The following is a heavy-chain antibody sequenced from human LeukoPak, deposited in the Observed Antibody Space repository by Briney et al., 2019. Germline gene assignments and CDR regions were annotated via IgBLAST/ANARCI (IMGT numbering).Heavy chain of an antibody. CDR2: ISSSSTTI. CDR3: AKDRGSWYSSGWYPFDY. D-gene: IGHD6-19*01. CDR1: GFTFPSYA. Sequence: GGSLRLSCAASGFTFPSYAMNWVRQAPGKGLEWVSYISSSSTTIHYADSVKGRFTISRDNAKNSLYLQMNSLRAEDTAVYYCAKDRGSWYSSGWYPFDYWGQGTLVTVTS. J-gene: IGHJ4*02. V-gene: IGHV3-48*04.